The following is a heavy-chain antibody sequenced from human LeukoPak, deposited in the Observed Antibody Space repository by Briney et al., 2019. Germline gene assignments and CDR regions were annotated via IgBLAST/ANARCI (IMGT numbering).Heavy chain of an antibody. CDR1: GFTFTNYD. Sequence: GRSLRLSCAASGFTFTNYDMHWVRQAPGKGLEWVAGIWYDGSNKYYADSVKGRFTISRDNSKNTLYLQMNSLRADDTAVYYCARDASAMMYYFDYWGQGTLVTVSS. V-gene: IGHV3-33*01. J-gene: IGHJ4*02. CDR2: IWYDGSNK. CDR3: ARDASAMMYYFDY. D-gene: IGHD3-22*01.